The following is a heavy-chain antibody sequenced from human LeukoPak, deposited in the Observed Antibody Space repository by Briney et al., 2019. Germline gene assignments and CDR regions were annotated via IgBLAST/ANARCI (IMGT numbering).Heavy chain of an antibody. D-gene: IGHD3-10*01. CDR3: ARVLRPMASQYYFDY. J-gene: IGHJ4*02. CDR1: GGSISSHY. CDR2: IYTSGST. Sequence: SETLSLTCTVSGGSISSHYWSWIRQPAGKGLEWIGRIYTSGSTNYNPSLESRVTMSVDTSKNQFSLKLSSVTAADTAVYYCARVLRPMASQYYFDYWGQGTLVTVSS. V-gene: IGHV4-4*07.